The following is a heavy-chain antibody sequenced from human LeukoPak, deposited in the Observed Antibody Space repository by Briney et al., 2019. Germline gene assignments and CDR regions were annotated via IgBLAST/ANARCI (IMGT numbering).Heavy chain of an antibody. J-gene: IGHJ6*03. Sequence: PSETLSLTCTVSGGSISSYYWNWIRQPAGKGLEWIGRIHTSGSANYNPSLKSRVTMSVDTSKNQFSLKLSSVTAADTAVYYCAREYYGSRTYRYYYMDVWGKGTTVTISS. V-gene: IGHV4-4*07. D-gene: IGHD3-10*01. CDR3: AREYYGSRTYRYYYMDV. CDR1: GGSISSYY. CDR2: IHTSGSA.